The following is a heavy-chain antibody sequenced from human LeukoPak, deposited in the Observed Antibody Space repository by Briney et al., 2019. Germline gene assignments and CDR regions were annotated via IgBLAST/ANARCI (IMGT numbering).Heavy chain of an antibody. CDR1: GFTFSSYS. CDR3: ARARNNYGSGSYFTLPDY. CDR2: ISSSSSTI. D-gene: IGHD3-10*01. V-gene: IGHV3-48*01. Sequence: PGGSLRLSCAASGFTFSSYSMNWVRQAPGKGLEWVSYISSSSSTIYYADSVKGRFTISRDNAKNSLYLQMNSLRAEDTAVYYCARARNNYGSGSYFTLPDYWGQGTLVTVSS. J-gene: IGHJ4*02.